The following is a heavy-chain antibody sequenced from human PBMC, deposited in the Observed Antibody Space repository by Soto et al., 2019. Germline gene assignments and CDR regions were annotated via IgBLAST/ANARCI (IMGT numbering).Heavy chain of an antibody. D-gene: IGHD6-6*01. CDR2: MSYNGST. V-gene: IGHV4-31*03. Sequence: SETLSLTCTISNGFINRGGYYWSWIRQRPGKGLEWVGYMSYNGSTYYSPSLKSRATISVGTSKTQLSLKLTSVTAADTATYFCARARVIASRNWFDPWGQGTLVTVS. CDR3: ARARVIASRNWFDP. J-gene: IGHJ5*02. CDR1: NGFINRGGYY.